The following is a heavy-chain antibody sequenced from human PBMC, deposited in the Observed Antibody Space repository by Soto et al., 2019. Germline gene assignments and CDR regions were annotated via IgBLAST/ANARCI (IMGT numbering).Heavy chain of an antibody. CDR3: ARHTDDYGDSRGAYYYYYMDV. D-gene: IGHD4-17*01. V-gene: IGHV5-51*01. CDR2: IYPGDSDT. CDR1: GYSFTSYW. Sequence: GESLKISCKGSGYSFTSYWIGWVRQMPGKGLEWMGIIYPGDSDTRYSPSFQGQVTISADKSISTAYLQWSSLKASDTAMYYCARHTDDYGDSRGAYYYYYMDVWGKGTTVTVSS. J-gene: IGHJ6*03.